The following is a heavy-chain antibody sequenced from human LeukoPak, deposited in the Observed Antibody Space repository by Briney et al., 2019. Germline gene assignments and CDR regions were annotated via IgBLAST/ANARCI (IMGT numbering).Heavy chain of an antibody. CDR1: GFTFSSYA. V-gene: IGHV3-23*01. Sequence: GGSLRLSCAASGFTFSSYAMCWVRQASGKGLEWVSAISGSGGSTYYADSVKGRFTISRDNSKNTLYLQMNSLRAEDTAVYYCATLPNYDILTGYYYYFDYWGQGTLVTVSS. J-gene: IGHJ4*02. D-gene: IGHD3-9*01. CDR3: ATLPNYDILTGYYYYFDY. CDR2: ISGSGGST.